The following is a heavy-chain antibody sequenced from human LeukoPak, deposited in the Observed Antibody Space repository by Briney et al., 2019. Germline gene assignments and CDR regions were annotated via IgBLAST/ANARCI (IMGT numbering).Heavy chain of an antibody. CDR2: INPNSGGT. V-gene: IGHV1-2*02. J-gene: IGHJ5*02. Sequence: VASVKVSCKASGYTFTGYYIHWVRQAPGQGLECVGWINPNSGGTNYAQKFQGGVTMTRDTPISTAYMELSRLRSDDTAVYYCARGGSGSYFSWLDPWGQGTLVTVSS. D-gene: IGHD3-10*01. CDR1: GYTFTGYY. CDR3: ARGGSGSYFSWLDP.